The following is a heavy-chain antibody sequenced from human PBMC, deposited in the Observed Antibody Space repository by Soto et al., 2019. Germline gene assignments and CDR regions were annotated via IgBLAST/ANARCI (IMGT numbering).Heavy chain of an antibody. V-gene: IGHV3-15*07. CDR3: TTRVDSLGHNFYYGMAV. CDR1: GFTFSNAW. D-gene: IGHD3-9*01. Sequence: GGSLRLSCAASGFTFSNAWMNWVRQAPGKGLEWVGRIKSKTDGGTTDYGAPVKGRFTLSRDDSKNTLYLQMNSLKTEDTAVYYCTTRVDSLGHNFYYGMAVWGQGTTVTVSS. J-gene: IGHJ6*02. CDR2: IKSKTDGGTT.